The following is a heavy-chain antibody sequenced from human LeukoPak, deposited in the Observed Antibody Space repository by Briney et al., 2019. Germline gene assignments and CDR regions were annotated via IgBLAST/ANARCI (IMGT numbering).Heavy chain of an antibody. CDR3: AKVSLGAFDH. J-gene: IGHJ4*02. V-gene: IGHV3-30*18. CDR2: ISYDGSKK. CDR1: GFTFSSFD. Sequence: GRSLRLSCAAPGFTFSSFDMHWVRQAPGKGLEWVAVISYDGSKKYYANSVKGRVTISRDNSKNTLYLQMNSLRAEDTAVYYCAKVSLGAFDHWGQGTLVTISS.